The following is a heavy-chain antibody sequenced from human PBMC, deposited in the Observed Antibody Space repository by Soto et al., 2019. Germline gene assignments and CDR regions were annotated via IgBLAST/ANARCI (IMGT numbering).Heavy chain of an antibody. Sequence: QLQLQESGPGLVKPSETLSLTCTVSGGSISSSSYYWGWIRQPPGKGLEWIGSIYYSGSTYYNPSLKSRVTISVDTSKNQFSLKLSSVTAADTAVYYCARQLRYSSGGMDVWGQGTTVTVSS. CDR3: ARQLRYSSGGMDV. CDR1: GGSISSSSYY. J-gene: IGHJ6*02. CDR2: IYYSGST. D-gene: IGHD6-19*01. V-gene: IGHV4-39*01.